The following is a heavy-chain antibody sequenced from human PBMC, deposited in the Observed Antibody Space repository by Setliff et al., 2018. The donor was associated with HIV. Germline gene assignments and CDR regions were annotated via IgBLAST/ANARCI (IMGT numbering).Heavy chain of an antibody. CDR1: GGSISSSSYY. Sequence: SETLSLTCTVSGGSISSSSYYWGWIRQPPGKGLEWIGSIYYSGRTYYNPSLKSRVTLSVDTSKNQVSLKVRSVTAADTAVYYCARRTEDYIYHYDSSGYYWAYWGQGTLVTVSS. CDR3: ARRTEDYIYHYDSSGYYWAY. D-gene: IGHD3-22*01. J-gene: IGHJ4*02. CDR2: IYYSGRT. V-gene: IGHV4-39*01.